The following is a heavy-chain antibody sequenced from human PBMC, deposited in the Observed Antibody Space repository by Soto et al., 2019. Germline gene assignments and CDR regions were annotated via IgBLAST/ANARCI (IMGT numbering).Heavy chain of an antibody. J-gene: IGHJ4*02. CDR1: GGSLSSYY. D-gene: IGHD6-6*01. V-gene: IGHV4-59*08. CDR2: IYYSGST. Sequence: PSETLSLTCTVSGGSLSSYYWSCIRQPLEKGLEWIGYIYYSGSTNYNPSLKSRVTISVNTSKNQFSLKLSSVTAADPSVYYCARQEVAARIDFWGQRPLVTV. CDR3: ARQEVAARIDF.